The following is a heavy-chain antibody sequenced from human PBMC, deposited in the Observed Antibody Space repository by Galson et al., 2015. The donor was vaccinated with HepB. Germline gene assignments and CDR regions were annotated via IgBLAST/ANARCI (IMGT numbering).Heavy chain of an antibody. J-gene: IGHJ2*01. D-gene: IGHD5-24*01. CDR2: ISTSVST. CDR3: ARASGDGYNWVWYFDL. CDR1: GGSISSYY. Sequence: TLSLTCTVSGGSISSYYWSWIRQPAGKGLEWIGRISTSVSTNYNPSLKSRVTMSVDTSTNQFSLRLTSVTVADTAVYYCARASGDGYNWVWYFDLWGRGTLVTVSS. V-gene: IGHV4-4*07.